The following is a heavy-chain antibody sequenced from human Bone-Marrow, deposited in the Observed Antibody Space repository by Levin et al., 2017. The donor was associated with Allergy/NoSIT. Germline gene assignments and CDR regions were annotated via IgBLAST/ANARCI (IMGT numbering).Heavy chain of an antibody. J-gene: IGHJ4*02. V-gene: IGHV4-59*11. Sequence: SSQTLSLTCSVSGGSISGHYWTWIRQPPGKGLEWIGYIYYSGSANYNTSLMSRVTISVDTAKNQFPLKLSSVTAEDTAVYYCAGIAVPSSDFASCGQGTLPRRDFDYWGQGTLVTVSS. CDR3: AGIAVPSSDFASCGQGTLPRRDFDY. CDR1: GGSISGHY. CDR2: IYYSGSA. D-gene: IGHD6-19*01.